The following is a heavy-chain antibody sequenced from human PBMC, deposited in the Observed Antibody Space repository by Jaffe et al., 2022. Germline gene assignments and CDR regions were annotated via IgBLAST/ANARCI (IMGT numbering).Heavy chain of an antibody. CDR1: GFTFSSYE. V-gene: IGHV3-48*03. J-gene: IGHJ6*03. Sequence: EVQLVESGGGLVQPGGSLRLSCAASGFTFSSYEMNWVRQAPGKGLEWVSYISSSGSTIYYADSVKGRFTISRDNAKNSLYLQMNSLRAEDTAVYYCARAVGDYVNYYYYYMDVWGKGTTVTVSS. CDR3: ARAVGDYVNYYYYYMDV. D-gene: IGHD4-17*01. CDR2: ISSSGSTI.